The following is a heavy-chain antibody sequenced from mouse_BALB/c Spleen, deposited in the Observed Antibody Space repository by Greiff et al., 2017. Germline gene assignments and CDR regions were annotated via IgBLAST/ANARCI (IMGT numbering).Heavy chain of an antibody. CDR2: IDPETGGT. Sequence: QVQLQQSGAELVRPGASVTLSCKASGYTFTDYDMHWVKQTPVHGLEWIGAIDPETGGTAYNQKFKGKATLTADKSSSTAYMELRSLTSEDSAVYYCTREDYGSSYYFDYWGQGTTLTVSS. CDR1: GYTFTDYD. V-gene: IGHV1-15*01. D-gene: IGHD1-1*01. CDR3: TREDYGSSYYFDY. J-gene: IGHJ2*01.